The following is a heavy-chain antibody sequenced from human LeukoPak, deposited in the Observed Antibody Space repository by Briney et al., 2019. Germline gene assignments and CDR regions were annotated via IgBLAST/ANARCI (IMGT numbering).Heavy chain of an antibody. CDR3: AREFDYYYGMDV. CDR1: GYTLTRYD. D-gene: IGHD3-10*01. CDR2: MNPNSGNT. Sequence: GGSLRVSSEESGYTLTRYDINWGRQGTGQRGEWRGWMNPNSGNTGYAQKFQGRVTMTRNTSISTAYMELSSLRSEDTAVYYCAREFDYYYGMDVWGQGTTVTVSS. V-gene: IGHV1-8*01. J-gene: IGHJ6*02.